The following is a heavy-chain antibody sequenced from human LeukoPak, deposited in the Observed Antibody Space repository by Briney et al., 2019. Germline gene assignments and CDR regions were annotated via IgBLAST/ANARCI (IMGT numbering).Heavy chain of an antibody. CDR1: GFTFDDYG. CDR3: ARLPLNYYDSSGYLYYFDY. J-gene: IGHJ4*02. Sequence: GGSLRLSCAASGFTFDDYGMSWVRQAPGKGLEWVSGINWNGGGTGYADSVKGRFTISRDNAKNSLYLQMNSLRAEDTALYYCARLPLNYYDSSGYLYYFDYWGQGTLVTVSS. CDR2: INWNGGGT. V-gene: IGHV3-20*04. D-gene: IGHD3-22*01.